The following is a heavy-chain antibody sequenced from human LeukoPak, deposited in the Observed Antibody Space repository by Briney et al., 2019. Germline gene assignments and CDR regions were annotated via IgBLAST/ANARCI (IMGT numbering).Heavy chain of an antibody. CDR3: ARGGGLDF. D-gene: IGHD2-15*01. Sequence: ASVKVSCKASRYTFSAYYIHWLRQAPGQGLEWMGWINVNSGDTNSAPNFQGRVTLTRDMSSNTAYMEVTKLTLDDTAVFYCARGGGLDFWGQGTLVTASS. CDR1: RYTFSAYY. CDR2: INVNSGDT. J-gene: IGHJ4*02. V-gene: IGHV1-2*02.